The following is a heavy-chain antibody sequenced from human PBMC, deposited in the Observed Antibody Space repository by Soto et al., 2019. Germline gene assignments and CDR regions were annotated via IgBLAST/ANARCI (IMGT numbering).Heavy chain of an antibody. CDR2: IYYSGST. CDR1: GGSVSSGSYY. CDR3: ARGRINYYDSSGYYSGPIDY. D-gene: IGHD3-22*01. Sequence: SSETLSLTCTVSGGSVSSGSYYWSWIRQPPGKGLEWIGYIYYSGSTNYNPSLKSRVTISVDTSKNQFSLKLSSVTAADTAVYYCARGRINYYDSSGYYSGPIDYWGQGTLVTVSS. V-gene: IGHV4-61*01. J-gene: IGHJ4*02.